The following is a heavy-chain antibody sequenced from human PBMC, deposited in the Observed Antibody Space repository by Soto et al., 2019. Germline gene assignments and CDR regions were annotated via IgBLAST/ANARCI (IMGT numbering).Heavy chain of an antibody. Sequence: QVQLQESGPGLVKPSETLSLTCTVSGGSISSYYWSWIRQPPGKGLEWIGYIYYSGSTNYNPSLKSRVTISVDTSKNQFSLKLSSVTAADTAVYYCARSYCSGGSCYGYYYYGMDVWGQGTTVNVSS. V-gene: IGHV4-59*01. D-gene: IGHD2-15*01. J-gene: IGHJ6*02. CDR1: GGSISSYY. CDR3: ARSYCSGGSCYGYYYYGMDV. CDR2: IYYSGST.